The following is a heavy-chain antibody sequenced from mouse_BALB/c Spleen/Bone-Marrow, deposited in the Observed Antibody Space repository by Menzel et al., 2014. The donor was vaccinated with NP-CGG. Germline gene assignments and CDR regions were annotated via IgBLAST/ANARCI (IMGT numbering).Heavy chain of an antibody. Sequence: EVQLQQSGPELVKPGASVKMSCKASGYTITNYVMHWVKQKPGQGLEWIGYINPYNDGTKYNEKFKGKATLTSDKSSSTAYMELRSLTSEDSAVYYCARYPDYYGSSYAMDYWGQGTSVTVSS. J-gene: IGHJ4*01. V-gene: IGHV1-14*01. CDR3: ARYPDYYGSSYAMDY. CDR1: GYTITNYV. D-gene: IGHD1-1*01. CDR2: INPYNDGT.